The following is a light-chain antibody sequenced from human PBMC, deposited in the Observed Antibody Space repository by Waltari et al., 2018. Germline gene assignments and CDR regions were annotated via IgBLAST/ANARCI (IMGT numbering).Light chain of an antibody. CDR3: CSYAGSAISV. J-gene: IGLJ3*02. Sequence: QSALTQTATVSGSPVQSITISCSGTSSDIGNYNLVSWYQQHPGKAPTLIMYDVNKRPSGGSNRFSGSKSGNTAFLTISGLQTADEADYYCCSYAGSAISVFGGGTKVTVL. CDR2: DVN. CDR1: SSDIGNYNL. V-gene: IGLV2-23*02.